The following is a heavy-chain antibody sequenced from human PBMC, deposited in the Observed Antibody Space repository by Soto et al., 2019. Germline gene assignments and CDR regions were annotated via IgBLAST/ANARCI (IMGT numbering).Heavy chain of an antibody. CDR2: IKTDGSST. D-gene: IGHD2-15*01. CDR1: GLTFSSYW. J-gene: IGHJ4*02. Sequence: EAQLVQSGGGLVQPGGSLRLSCAASGLTFSSYWMHWVRHAPGKGLVWVSRIKTDGSSTTYADSVKGRFTISRDNAKNTLYLQMNSLRVEDTAVYYCVRDLGIGGFADYWGQGTLVTVSS. CDR3: VRDLGIGGFADY. V-gene: IGHV3-74*03.